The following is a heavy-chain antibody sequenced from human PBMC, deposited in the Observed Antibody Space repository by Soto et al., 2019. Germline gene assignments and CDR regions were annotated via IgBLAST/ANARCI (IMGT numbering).Heavy chain of an antibody. CDR2: IYYSGST. D-gene: IGHD6-19*01. Sequence: SETLSLTCSISGASISSDDYYWSWFRQPPGKGLEWIGSIYYSGSTYYNPSLKSRVTISVDTSKNQFSLKLSSVTAADTAVYYCAIRTGYSSGWFSYYYGMDVWGQGTTVTVSS. CDR3: AIRTGYSSGWFSYYYGMDV. J-gene: IGHJ6*02. CDR1: GASISSDDYY. V-gene: IGHV4-39*01.